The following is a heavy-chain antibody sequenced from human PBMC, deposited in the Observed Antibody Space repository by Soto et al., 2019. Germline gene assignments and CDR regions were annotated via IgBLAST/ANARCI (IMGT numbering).Heavy chain of an antibody. D-gene: IGHD6-13*01. CDR1: GYTFTNYG. CDR3: ARGSSPVDFDY. J-gene: IGHJ4*02. CDR2: INPYNGKT. V-gene: IGHV1-18*01. Sequence: QVQLTQSGAEVKKPGASVRVSCKTSGYTFTNYGINWVRQAPGQGLEWMGWINPYNGKTSSAQRLQGRVSMTTDTSTSAAYMDFRSLRSDDTAVYYCARGSSPVDFDYWGQGTLVTVSS.